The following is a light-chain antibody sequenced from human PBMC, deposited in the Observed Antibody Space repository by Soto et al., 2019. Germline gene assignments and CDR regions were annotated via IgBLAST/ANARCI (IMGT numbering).Light chain of an antibody. V-gene: IGKV1-13*02. CDR1: QGITSA. CDR2: DAS. J-gene: IGKJ3*01. CDR3: QQFKIDPFT. Sequence: AIQLTQSPSSLSASVGHRVTITCRASQGITSALAWYQQKPGNAPKLLIYDASTLEIGVPSRFSGSGSGTDFTLTISSLQPEDFASYNCQQFKIDPFTFGPGTKVDFK.